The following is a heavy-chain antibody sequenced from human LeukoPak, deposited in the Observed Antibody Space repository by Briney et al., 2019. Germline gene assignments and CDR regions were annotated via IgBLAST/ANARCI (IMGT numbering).Heavy chain of an antibody. CDR1: GFNFSSYG. J-gene: IGHJ4*02. V-gene: IGHV3-30*18. Sequence: SGGSLRLSCAASGFNFSSYGMHWVRQAPGKGLEWLAVISSDASNKYFADSVKGRFTISRDTSKNTLYLQMNSLTAEDTAVYYCAKSGIAAAGQRGYFDNWGQGALVTVSS. CDR3: AKSGIAAAGQRGYFDN. CDR2: ISSDASNK. D-gene: IGHD6-13*01.